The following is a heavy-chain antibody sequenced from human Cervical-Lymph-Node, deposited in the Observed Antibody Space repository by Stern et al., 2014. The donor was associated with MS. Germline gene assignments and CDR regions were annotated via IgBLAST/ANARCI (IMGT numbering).Heavy chain of an antibody. CDR1: GYTFIDYY. Sequence: VQLVESGAEVRKPGDTVTISCKVSGYTFIDYYLHWVRQAPGKGLEWMGLVDPKDGAAKYAEKFQGRFPITADTSTDTAYMDLSGLRSEDTAVYYCTARNFGPWGQGTLVSVSS. D-gene: IGHD3-10*01. V-gene: IGHV1-69-2*01. J-gene: IGHJ5*02. CDR3: TARNFGP. CDR2: VDPKDGAA.